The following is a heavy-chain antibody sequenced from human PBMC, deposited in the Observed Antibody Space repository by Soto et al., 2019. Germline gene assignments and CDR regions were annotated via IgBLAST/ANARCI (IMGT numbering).Heavy chain of an antibody. J-gene: IGHJ3*02. CDR2: IYYSGST. CDR3: ARIIGATDAFDI. V-gene: IGHV4-39*01. CDR1: GGSISSSSYY. D-gene: IGHD3-10*01. Sequence: PSETLSLTCTVSGGSISSSSYYWGWIRQPPGKGLEWIGSIYYSGSTYYNPSLKSRVTMSVDTSKNQFSLKLSSVTAADTAVYYCARIIGATDAFDIWGQGTMVTVSS.